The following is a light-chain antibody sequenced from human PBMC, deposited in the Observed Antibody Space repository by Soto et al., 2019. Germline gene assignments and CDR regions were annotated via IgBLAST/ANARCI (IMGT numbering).Light chain of an antibody. V-gene: IGKV1-5*03. Sequence: DIQMTHSPSTLSGSVGDIVTITCGASQTISSWLAWYQQKPGKAPKLLIYKASTLKSGVPSRFSGSGSGTEFTPTISSLQPDDFATYYCQHYNSYSEAFGHGTKVDIK. CDR1: QTISSW. J-gene: IGKJ1*01. CDR3: QHYNSYSEA. CDR2: KAS.